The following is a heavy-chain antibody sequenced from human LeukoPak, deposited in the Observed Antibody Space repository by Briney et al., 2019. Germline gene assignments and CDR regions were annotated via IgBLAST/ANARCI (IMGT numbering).Heavy chain of an antibody. D-gene: IGHD2-2*01. V-gene: IGHV3-21*01. CDR2: ISSSSSYI. Sequence: PGGSLRLSCAASGFTFSSYSMNWVRQAPGKGLEWVSSISSSSSYIYYADSVKGRFTISRDNAKNSLYLQMNSLRAEDTAVYYCAEIGYCSSTSCPIPYMDVWGKGTTVTVSS. CDR1: GFTFSSYS. J-gene: IGHJ6*03. CDR3: AEIGYCSSTSCPIPYMDV.